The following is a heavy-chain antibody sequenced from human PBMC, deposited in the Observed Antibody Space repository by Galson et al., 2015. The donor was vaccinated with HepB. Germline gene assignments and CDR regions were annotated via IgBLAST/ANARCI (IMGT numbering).Heavy chain of an antibody. CDR3: ARDFSGRVGSEIPGHYYDMDV. J-gene: IGHJ6*02. CDR1: GFIFSNYA. CDR2: ISNDGTYK. Sequence: SLRLSCAASGFIFSNYAIHWVRQAPGKGLEWVLVISNDGTYKYYADSVKGRFTISRDDSKNTIYVQMNSLRAEDTAVYYCARDFSGRVGSEIPGHYYDMDVWGQGTTVTVSS. D-gene: IGHD3-10*01. V-gene: IGHV3-30-3*01.